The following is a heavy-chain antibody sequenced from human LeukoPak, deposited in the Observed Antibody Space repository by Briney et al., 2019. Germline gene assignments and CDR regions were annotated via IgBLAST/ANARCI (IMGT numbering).Heavy chain of an antibody. V-gene: IGHV4-39*02. CDR3: ARDASFGHYFDY. CDR2: IYYGGTT. CDR1: GGSISSISYY. Sequence: PSETLSLTCTVSGGSISSISYYWGWIRQSPGKGLEWIGSIYYGGTTYYNPSLKSRVTISVDTSKNQFSLKLSSVTAADTAVYYCARDASFGHYFDYWGQGTLVTVSS. D-gene: IGHD3-16*01. J-gene: IGHJ4*02.